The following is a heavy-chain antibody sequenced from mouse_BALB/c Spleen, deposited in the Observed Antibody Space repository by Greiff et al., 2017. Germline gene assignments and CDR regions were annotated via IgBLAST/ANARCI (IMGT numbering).Heavy chain of an antibody. CDR2: ISSGGSYT. Sequence: DVKLVESGGGLVKPGGSLKLSCAASGFTFSSYTMSWVRQTPEKRLEWVATISSGGSYTYYPDSVKGRFTISRDNAKNTLYLQMSSLKSEDTAMYYCTRAGVYKVFDYWGQGTTLTVSS. J-gene: IGHJ2*01. CDR1: GFTFSSYT. CDR3: TRAGVYKVFDY. V-gene: IGHV5-6-4*01.